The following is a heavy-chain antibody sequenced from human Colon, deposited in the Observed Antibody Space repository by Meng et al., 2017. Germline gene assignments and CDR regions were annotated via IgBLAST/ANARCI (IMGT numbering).Heavy chain of an antibody. CDR3: ARNLFGDY. V-gene: IGHV3-11*01. J-gene: IGHJ4*02. CDR2: ISSRGGTI. CDR1: GFIFSDYY. Sequence: VRLVESGGGWFNSGGSLRLSWPASGFIFSDYYITWFRQAPGKGLEWVSYISSRGGTIHYADSVRGRFTISRDNANNSVFLQMNSLRAEDTAVYYCARNLFGDYWGQGILVTVSS. D-gene: IGHD3-16*01.